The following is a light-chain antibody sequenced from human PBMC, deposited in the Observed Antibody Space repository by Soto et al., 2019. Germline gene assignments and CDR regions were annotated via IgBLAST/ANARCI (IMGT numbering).Light chain of an antibody. J-gene: IGLJ2*01. CDR1: SSDVGGYQY. V-gene: IGLV2-14*01. Sequence: QSALTQPASVSGSPGQSITISCTGTSSDVGGYQYVSWYQQYPGKAPKLVIYEVSNRPSGVSIRFSGSKSGDTASLTIPGLQAEDEADYYCCSYTLRSTLVFGGGTKVTVL. CDR2: EVS. CDR3: CSYTLRSTLV.